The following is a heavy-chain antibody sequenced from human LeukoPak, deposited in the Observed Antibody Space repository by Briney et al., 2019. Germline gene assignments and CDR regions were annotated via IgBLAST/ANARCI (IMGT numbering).Heavy chain of an antibody. V-gene: IGHV1-69*01. CDR2: IIPIFGTA. J-gene: IGHJ5*02. CDR3: ARSPTTSSWFDP. D-gene: IGHD4-17*01. CDR1: GGTFSSYA. Sequence: SVKVSCKASGGTFSSYAISWVRQAPGQGLEWMGGIIPIFGTANYAQKFQGRVTITADESTSTAYMELSSLRSEDTAVHYCARSPTTSSWFDPWGQGTLVTVSS.